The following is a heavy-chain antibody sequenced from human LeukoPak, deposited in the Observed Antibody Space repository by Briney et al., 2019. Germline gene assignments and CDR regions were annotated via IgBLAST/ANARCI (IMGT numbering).Heavy chain of an antibody. CDR1: GGSFSGYY. CDR3: ARRRHYYGSGSPFDY. Sequence: PSETLSLTCAVYGGSFSGYYWSWIRQPPGKGLEWIGEIKHSGSTNYNPSLKSRVTISVDTSKNQFSLKLSSVTAADTAVYYCARRRHYYGSGSPFDYWGQGTLVTVSS. V-gene: IGHV4-34*01. J-gene: IGHJ4*02. CDR2: IKHSGST. D-gene: IGHD3-10*01.